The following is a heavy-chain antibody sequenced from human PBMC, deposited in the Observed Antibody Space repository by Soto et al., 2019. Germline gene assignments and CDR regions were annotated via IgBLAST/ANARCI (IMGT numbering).Heavy chain of an antibody. CDR1: GDSVSSDSAA. CDR2: TYYRSKWYI. J-gene: IGHJ6*02. Sequence: SQTLSLTCAISGDSVSSDSAAWNWIRQSTSRGLEWLGRTYYRSKWYIDYAVSVKSRITINPATSKNQFSLQLNSVTPEHTAVYYCAISSSWEPDSYGMDVWGQVTTVTVS. D-gene: IGHD6-13*01. CDR3: AISSSWEPDSYGMDV. V-gene: IGHV6-1*01.